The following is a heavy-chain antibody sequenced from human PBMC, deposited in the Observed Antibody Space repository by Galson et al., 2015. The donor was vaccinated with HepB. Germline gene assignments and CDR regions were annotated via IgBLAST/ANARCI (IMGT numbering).Heavy chain of an antibody. D-gene: IGHD6-13*01. CDR1: GLTFSSYA. J-gene: IGHJ4*02. V-gene: IGHV3-30*04. Sequence: SLRLSCAASGLTFSSYAMHWVRQAPGKGLEWVAVISYDGSNKYYADSVKGRFTISRDNSKNTLYLQMNSLRAEDTAVYYCAIVNVEEQQLGGVFDYWGQGTLVTVSS. CDR2: ISYDGSNK. CDR3: AIVNVEEQQLGGVFDY.